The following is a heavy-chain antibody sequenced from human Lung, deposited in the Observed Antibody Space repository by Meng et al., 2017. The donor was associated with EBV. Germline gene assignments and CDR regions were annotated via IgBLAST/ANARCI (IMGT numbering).Heavy chain of an antibody. D-gene: IGHD2-2*02. J-gene: IGHJ5*02. CDR2: INPNSGGT. CDR3: ARYTGHLDP. V-gene: IGHV1-2*02. CDR1: GYTFTHHG. Sequence: QVQLQQSGAGGEVTKPGASVMVSCKASGYTFTHHGISWIRQAPGQGLEWLGWINPNSGGTNYAQKFQGRVTMTRDTSISTAYMELSRLRSDDTAVYYCARYTGHLDPWGQGTLVTVSS.